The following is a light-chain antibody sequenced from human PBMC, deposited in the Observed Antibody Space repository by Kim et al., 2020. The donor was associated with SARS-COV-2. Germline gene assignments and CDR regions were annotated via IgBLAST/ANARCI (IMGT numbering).Light chain of an antibody. CDR2: RDS. Sequence: VGLGQTARITCGGNNIGSKNVRWYQQKPGQAPVLVIYRDSNRPSGIPERFSGSNSGNTATLTISRAQAGDEADYYCRVWDSSTAWVFGGGTQLTVL. V-gene: IGLV3-9*01. CDR3: RVWDSSTAWV. J-gene: IGLJ3*02. CDR1: NIGSKN.